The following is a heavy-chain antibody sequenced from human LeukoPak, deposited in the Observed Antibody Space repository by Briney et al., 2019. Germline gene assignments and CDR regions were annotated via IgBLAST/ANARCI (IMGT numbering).Heavy chain of an antibody. CDR1: GGSFSGYY. J-gene: IGHJ4*02. Sequence: PSETPSLACAVYGGSFSGYYWSWIRQPPGKGLEWIGEINHSGSTNYNPSLKSRVTISVDTSKNQFSLKLSSVTAADTAVYYCARGRGSYVHWGQGTLVTVSS. CDR2: INHSGST. D-gene: IGHD1-26*01. V-gene: IGHV4-34*01. CDR3: ARGRGSYVH.